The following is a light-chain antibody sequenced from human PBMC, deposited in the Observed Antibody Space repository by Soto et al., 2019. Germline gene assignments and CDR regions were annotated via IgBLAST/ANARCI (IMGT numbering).Light chain of an antibody. J-gene: IGKJ1*01. V-gene: IGKV3-20*01. CDR3: QQYNIWPQT. CDR2: AAS. Sequence: DIVLTQSPGTLSLSPGERATLSCRASQNVRNTYLAWYQQKAGQAPRLLIYAASSRATGIPDRFSGSGSGTDFTLTISSLQSEDFAVYFCQQYNIWPQTFGQGTKVEIK. CDR1: QNVRNTY.